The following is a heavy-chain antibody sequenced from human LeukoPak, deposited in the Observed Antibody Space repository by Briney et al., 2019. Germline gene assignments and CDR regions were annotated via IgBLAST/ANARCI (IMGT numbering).Heavy chain of an antibody. CDR1: GFTFSSYE. CDR2: ISSSGSTI. CDR3: ARESRPGSYLGAFDI. Sequence: GGSLRLSCAASGFTFSSYEMNWVRQAPGKGLEWVSYISSSGSTIYYADSVKGRFAISRDNAKNSLYLQMNSLRAEDTAVYYCARESRPGSYLGAFDIWVQGTMVTVSS. J-gene: IGHJ3*02. D-gene: IGHD1-26*01. V-gene: IGHV3-48*03.